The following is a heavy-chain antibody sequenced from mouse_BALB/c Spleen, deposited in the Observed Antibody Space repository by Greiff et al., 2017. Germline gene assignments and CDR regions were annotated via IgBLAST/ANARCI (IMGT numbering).Heavy chain of an antibody. J-gene: IGHJ4*01. V-gene: IGHV14-3*02. Sequence: VQLQQSGAELVKPGASVKLSCTASGFNIKDTYMHWVKQRPEQGLEWIGRIDPANGNTKYDPKFQGKATITADTSSNTAYLQLSSLTSEDTAVYYCAPSSGYGDYYAMDYWGQGTSVTVSS. CDR3: APSSGYGDYYAMDY. CDR1: GFNIKDTY. CDR2: IDPANGNT. D-gene: IGHD3-1*01.